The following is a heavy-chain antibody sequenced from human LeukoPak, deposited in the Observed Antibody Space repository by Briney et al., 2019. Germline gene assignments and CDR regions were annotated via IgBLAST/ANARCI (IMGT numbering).Heavy chain of an antibody. J-gene: IGHJ4*02. Sequence: AGGVPRIFSSASWFSISSYSMNLGRPAPGEGAGWGSSISSSSSYIDYADSVKGRFTISRDNAKNSLYLQMNSLRAEDTAVYYCASEMATTDYFDYWGQGTLVTVSS. D-gene: IGHD5-24*01. CDR1: WFSISSYS. CDR2: ISSSSSYI. CDR3: ASEMATTDYFDY. V-gene: IGHV3-21*01.